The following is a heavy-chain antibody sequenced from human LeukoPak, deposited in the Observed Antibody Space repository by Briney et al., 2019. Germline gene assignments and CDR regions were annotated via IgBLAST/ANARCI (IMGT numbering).Heavy chain of an antibody. CDR1: GFTFSSYA. CDR3: AKGSYYDSSGSFYFDN. Sequence: GGSLRLSCAASGFTFSSYAMSWVRQAPGKGLEWVSGISGSGDNTYYADSVKGQFTISRDNSKNTLYVQVNSLGTEDTAAYYCAKGSYYDSSGSFYFDNWGQGTLVTVSS. CDR2: ISGSGDNT. J-gene: IGHJ4*02. V-gene: IGHV3-23*01. D-gene: IGHD3-22*01.